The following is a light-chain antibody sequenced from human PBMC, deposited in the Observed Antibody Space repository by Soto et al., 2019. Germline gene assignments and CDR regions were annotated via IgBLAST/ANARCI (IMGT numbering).Light chain of an antibody. CDR2: LNSDGSH. CDR3: QNWSTDIRV. V-gene: IGLV4-69*01. CDR1: SGHNSYA. Sequence: QPVLTQPPSASASLGASVKLTCTLSSGHNSYANAWHQQQPEKGPRYLMKLNSDGSHSTGDGIPDRFSGSSSGAERYLTISGLQSEDEADYYCQNWSTDIRVFGGGTKLTVL. J-gene: IGLJ3*02.